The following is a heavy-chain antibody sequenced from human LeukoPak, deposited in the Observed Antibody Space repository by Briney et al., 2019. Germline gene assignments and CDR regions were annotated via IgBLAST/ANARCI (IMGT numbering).Heavy chain of an antibody. CDR3: ARDEVGAGNTYVKFDY. D-gene: IGHD3-10*02. V-gene: IGHV3-66*01. CDR1: GLTVSSNY. CDR2: IYSDGRT. Sequence: PGGSLRLSCAASGLTVSSNYMSWVRQAPGKGLEWVSVIYSDGRTYYADSVQGRFTISRDNSKNTLYLQLNSLRAEDMAVYYCARDEVGAGNTYVKFDYWGQGTLVTVSS. J-gene: IGHJ4*02.